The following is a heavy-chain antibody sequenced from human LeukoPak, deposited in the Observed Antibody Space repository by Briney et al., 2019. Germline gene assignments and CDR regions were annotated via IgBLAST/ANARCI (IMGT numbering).Heavy chain of an antibody. D-gene: IGHD2-15*01. V-gene: IGHV3-48*01. CDR3: ARDVPGYCSGGSCYSRHDAFDI. CDR1: GFTFSSYS. Sequence: GGSLRLSCAASGFTFSSYSMNWVRQAPGKGLEWVSYISSSSSTIYYADSVKGRFTISRDNAKNSLYLQMNSLRAEDTAVYYCARDVPGYCSGGSCYSRHDAFDIWGQGTMVTVSS. J-gene: IGHJ3*02. CDR2: ISSSSSTI.